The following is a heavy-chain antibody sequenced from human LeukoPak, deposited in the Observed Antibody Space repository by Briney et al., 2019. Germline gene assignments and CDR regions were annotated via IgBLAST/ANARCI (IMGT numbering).Heavy chain of an antibody. CDR3: ARLGFCSGGSCPYYLYYMDV. J-gene: IGHJ6*03. Sequence: SETLSLNCTVSGGSISSYYWSWIRQPPGQGLEWIAYIYDSGSTNSNPSLKRRVTISAETSKNEFSLKLSSVTAADTAVYYCARLGFCSGGSCPYYLYYMDVWGKGTTVTVSS. V-gene: IGHV4-59*08. CDR1: GGSISSYY. D-gene: IGHD2-15*01. CDR2: IYDSGST.